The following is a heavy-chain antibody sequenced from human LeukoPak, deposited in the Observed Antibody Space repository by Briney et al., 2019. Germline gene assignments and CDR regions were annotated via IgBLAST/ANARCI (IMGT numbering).Heavy chain of an antibody. CDR2: INPSGGTT. V-gene: IGHV1-46*01. CDR1: GYTFTSYY. CDR3: ARSKYYYGSGSYYPDQKFYSDY. J-gene: IGHJ4*02. Sequence: ASVKVSCKASGYTFTSYYMQWVRQAPGQGLEWMGIINPSGGTTSYAQKFQGRVTKTMDTSTTTLYMELSGLRSEDTAVYYCARSKYYYGSGSYYPDQKFYSDYWGQGTPVTVSS. D-gene: IGHD3-10*01.